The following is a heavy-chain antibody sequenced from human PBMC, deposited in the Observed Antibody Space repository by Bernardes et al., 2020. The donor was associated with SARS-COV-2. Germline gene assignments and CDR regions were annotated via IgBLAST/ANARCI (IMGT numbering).Heavy chain of an antibody. J-gene: IGHJ6*02. CDR2: INHNGSKI. CDR3: ARDRIVGATNSHYSYYYGMDL. Sequence: VESLFLSCAASGFTFSSYLMSWVRQAPGPGLEWVANINHNGSKIYYADSVKGRFTISRDNAKNSLYLQMNSLRAEDTAVYYCARDRIVGATNSHYSYYYGMDLWRQPTTVTAS. CDR1: GFTFSSYL. V-gene: IGHV3-7*01. D-gene: IGHD1-26*01.